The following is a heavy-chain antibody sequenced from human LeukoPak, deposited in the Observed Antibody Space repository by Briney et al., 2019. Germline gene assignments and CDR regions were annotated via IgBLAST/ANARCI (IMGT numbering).Heavy chain of an antibody. D-gene: IGHD2-8*01. CDR3: ARDRVLDIVLMVYAIGAFDI. CDR1: GGSISSGSYY. Sequence: PSETLSLTCTVSGGSISSGSYYWSWIRQTAGKGLEWIGRIYTSGSTNYNPSLKSLVTRSVDTSKNQFSLKLSSVTAADTAVYYCARDRVLDIVLMVYAIGAFDIWGQGTMVTVSS. J-gene: IGHJ3*02. V-gene: IGHV4-61*02. CDR2: IYTSGST.